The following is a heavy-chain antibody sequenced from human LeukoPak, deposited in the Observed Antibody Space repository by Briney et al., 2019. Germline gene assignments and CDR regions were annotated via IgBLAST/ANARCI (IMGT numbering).Heavy chain of an antibody. CDR3: ARRGANSGSYSHFDL. CDR1: GGSISNYF. Sequence: PSETLSLTCTVSGGSISNYFWSWIRQPPGRGLEWIGYMSYSGSTNYSPSLKSRVTISVDTSKNQFSLKLSSVTAADTAVYYCARRGANSGSYSHFDLWGRGTLVTVSS. V-gene: IGHV4-59*01. J-gene: IGHJ2*01. D-gene: IGHD1-26*01. CDR2: MSYSGST.